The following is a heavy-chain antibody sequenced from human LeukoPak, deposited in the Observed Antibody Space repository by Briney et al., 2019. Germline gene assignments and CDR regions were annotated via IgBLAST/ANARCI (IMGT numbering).Heavy chain of an antibody. V-gene: IGHV1-46*01. CDR2: MNPSSGGT. Sequence: GIMNPSSGGTSYAQKFRGRVTMTRDTSTSTVYMELSSLSSEDTAMYYCAKSRTGSSASSDYWGQGTLVTVSS. CDR3: AKSRTGSSASSDY. J-gene: IGHJ4*02. D-gene: IGHD2-2*01.